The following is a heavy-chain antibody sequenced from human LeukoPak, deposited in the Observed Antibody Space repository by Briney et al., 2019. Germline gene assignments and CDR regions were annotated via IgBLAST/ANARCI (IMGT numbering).Heavy chain of an antibody. Sequence: SETLSLTCTVSGGSISSSSYYWGWIRQPPGKGLEWIGYIYHSGSTYYNPSLKSRVTISVDRSKNQFSLKLSSVTAADTAVYYCARASAFAGTVDVWGKGTTVTVSS. CDR1: GGSISSSSYY. CDR3: ARASAFAGTVDV. D-gene: IGHD1-7*01. V-gene: IGHV4-39*07. CDR2: IYHSGST. J-gene: IGHJ6*04.